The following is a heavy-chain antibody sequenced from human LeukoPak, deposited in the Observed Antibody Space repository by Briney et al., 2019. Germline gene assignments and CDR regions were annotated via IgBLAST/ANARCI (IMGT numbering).Heavy chain of an antibody. CDR2: ISGSGGST. CDR1: GFTFSSYA. D-gene: IGHD2-2*01. J-gene: IGHJ3*02. Sequence: PGGSLRLSCAASGFTFSSYAMSWVRQAPGKGLEWVSAISGSGGSTYYADSVKGRFTISRDNSKNTLYLQMNSLRAEDTAVYYCANAFDMIVVPAAEGSAFDIWGQGTIVTVSS. CDR3: ANAFDMIVVPAAEGSAFDI. V-gene: IGHV3-23*01.